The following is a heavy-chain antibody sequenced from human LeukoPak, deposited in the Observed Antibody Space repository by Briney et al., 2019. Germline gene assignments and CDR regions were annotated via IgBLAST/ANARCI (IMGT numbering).Heavy chain of an antibody. CDR2: ISAYNGNT. V-gene: IGHV1-18*01. D-gene: IGHD3-22*01. J-gene: IGHJ4*02. CDR3: ARDRGITMIVVGLFDY. Sequence: ASVKVSCKASGYTFTNYGISWVRQAPGQGLEWMGWISAYNGNTNYAQKLQGRVTMTTDTSTSTAYMELRSLRSDDTAVYYCARDRGITMIVVGLFDYWGQGNLVTVSS. CDR1: GYTFTNYG.